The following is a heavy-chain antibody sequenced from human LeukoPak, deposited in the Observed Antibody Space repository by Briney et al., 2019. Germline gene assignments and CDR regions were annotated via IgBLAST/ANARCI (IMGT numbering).Heavy chain of an antibody. D-gene: IGHD3-16*02. V-gene: IGHV3-48*02. J-gene: IGHJ5*02. CDR2: ISSSSSTI. CDR3: ARVDYDYVWGSYRRNNWLDP. CDR1: GFTFSSYN. Sequence: GGSLRLTCAASGFTFSSYNMNWVRQAPGKGLEWVSYISSSSSTIYYADSVKGRFTISRDNAKNSLYLQMNSLRDEDTAVYYCARVDYDYVWGSYRRNNWLDPRGQGTRVTVSS.